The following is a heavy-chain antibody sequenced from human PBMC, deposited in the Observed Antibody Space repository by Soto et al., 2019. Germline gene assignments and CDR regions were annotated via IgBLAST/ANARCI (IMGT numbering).Heavy chain of an antibody. CDR2: MSGSSSTT. CDR3: AKNQERELQCVIDF. V-gene: IGHV3-23*01. D-gene: IGHD1-7*01. CDR1: GLTFSNYA. Sequence: PRGSLRLSCATSGLTFSNYAMSWVRQAPGGGLEWVSSMSGSSSTTYYADSVRGRFTISRDRSKNTLYLQVSSLRADDTALYYCAKNQERELQCVIDFWGQGTLVTVSS. J-gene: IGHJ4*02.